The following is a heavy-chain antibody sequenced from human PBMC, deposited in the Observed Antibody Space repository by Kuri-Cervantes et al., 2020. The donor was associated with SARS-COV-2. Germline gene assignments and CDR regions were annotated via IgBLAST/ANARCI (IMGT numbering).Heavy chain of an antibody. CDR2: IYYSGST. J-gene: IGHJ6*02. V-gene: IGHV4-39*01. CDR3: ARQGGYYGMDV. D-gene: IGHD3-22*01. Sequence: SETLSLTCSVSSGSISSRSYYWGWIRQPPGRGLEWIGSIYYSGSTNYNPTLKSRVTISVDTSTNQFFLNLTSATAADTAVYYCARQGGYYGMDVWGQGTTVTVSS. CDR1: SGSISSRSYY.